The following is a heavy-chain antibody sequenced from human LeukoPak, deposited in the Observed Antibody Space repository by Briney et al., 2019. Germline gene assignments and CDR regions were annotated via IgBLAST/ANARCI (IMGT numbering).Heavy chain of an antibody. V-gene: IGHV3-7*01. D-gene: IGHD3-10*01. CDR1: GFTFSSYW. CDR2: INQDGGEK. CDR3: AREIPEGFYGSGSDF. Sequence: GGSLRLSCAASGFTFSSYWMTWVRQARGKGLEWVANINQDGGEKSYVDSVKGQFTISRDNAKSSLFLQLNSLRVDDTAVYYCAREIPEGFYGSGSDFWGQGTLVTVAS. J-gene: IGHJ4*02.